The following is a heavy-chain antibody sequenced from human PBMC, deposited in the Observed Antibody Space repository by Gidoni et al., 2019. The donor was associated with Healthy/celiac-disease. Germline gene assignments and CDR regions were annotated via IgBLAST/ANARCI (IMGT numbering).Heavy chain of an antibody. J-gene: IGHJ4*02. D-gene: IGHD3-16*01. Sequence: QVQLKESGPGLVKPSQTLSLTCTVSGGSISSGGYYWSWIRQHPGKGLEWIGYIYNSGSTYYNPSLRSRVTISVDTSNNQFSLKLSSVTAADTAVYYWARWGAGVIDYWGQGTLVTVSS. CDR1: GGSISSGGYY. CDR3: ARWGAGVIDY. V-gene: IGHV4-31*03. CDR2: IYNSGST.